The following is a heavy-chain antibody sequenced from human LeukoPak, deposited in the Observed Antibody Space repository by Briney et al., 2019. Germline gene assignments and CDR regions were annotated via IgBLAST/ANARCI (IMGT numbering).Heavy chain of an antibody. V-gene: IGHV1-18*01. Sequence: ASVKVYCKASGYTFTSYGISWARQAPGQGLEWMGWISAYNGNTYYAQKLQGRVTMTTDTSTSTAYMELRSLRSDDTAVYYCARLFSVGYDSSAPLAFDIWGQGTMVTVSS. CDR3: ARLFSVGYDSSAPLAFDI. CDR1: GYTFTSYG. D-gene: IGHD3-22*01. J-gene: IGHJ3*02. CDR2: ISAYNGNT.